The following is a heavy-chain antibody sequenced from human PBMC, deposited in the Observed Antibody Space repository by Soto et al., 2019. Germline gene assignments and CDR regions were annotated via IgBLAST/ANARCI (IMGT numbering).Heavy chain of an antibody. CDR3: AHILRYLDPMDD. CDR1: GFSLNTGGVA. Sequence: VKPTEPLTVTCSCSGFSLNTGGVAVGWIRQPPGKALEWLALIYWNHTKQHSPSLKTRLTVTKDTSKNQVVLTVTKLSPVGTGTYYCAHILRYLDPMDDWGQGTTVIVSS. CDR2: IYWNHTK. J-gene: IGHJ6*02. V-gene: IGHV2-5*01. D-gene: IGHD3-9*01.